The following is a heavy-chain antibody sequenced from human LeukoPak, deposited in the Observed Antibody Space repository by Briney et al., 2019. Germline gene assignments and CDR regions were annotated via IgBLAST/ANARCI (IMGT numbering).Heavy chain of an antibody. J-gene: IGHJ3*02. D-gene: IGHD5-12*01. CDR1: GGSISSSY. CDR2: IRHSGST. CDR3: ARGLVLATDDAFDI. V-gene: IGHV4-59*01. Sequence: SETLSPTCTVSGGSISSSYWSWIRQPPGKGLEWIGYIRHSGSTSYNPSLKSRVTISLDTSKNHFSLKLRSVTAADTALYFCARGLVLATDDAFDIWGQGTLVTVSS.